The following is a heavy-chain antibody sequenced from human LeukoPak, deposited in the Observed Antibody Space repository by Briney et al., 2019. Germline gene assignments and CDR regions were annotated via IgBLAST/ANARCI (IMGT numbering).Heavy chain of an antibody. CDR3: ASVLAYCGGDCYSYFDY. J-gene: IGHJ4*02. V-gene: IGHV1-69*04. Sequence: SVKVSCKASGGTFSSYAISWVRRAPGQGLEWMGRIIPILGIANYAQKFQGRVTITADKSTSTAYMELSSLRSEDTAVYYCASVLAYCGGDCYSYFDYWGQGTLVTVSS. CDR1: GGTFSSYA. D-gene: IGHD2-21*02. CDR2: IIPILGIA.